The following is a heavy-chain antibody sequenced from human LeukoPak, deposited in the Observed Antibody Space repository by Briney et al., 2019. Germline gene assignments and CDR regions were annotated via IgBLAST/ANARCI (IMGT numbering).Heavy chain of an antibody. V-gene: IGHV4-34*01. J-gene: IGHJ6*02. Sequence: SETLSLTCAVYDGSFSGYYWSWIRQPPGKGLEWIGEINHSGSTNYNPSLKSRVTISVDTSKNQFSLKLSSVTAADTAVYYCARAPNYYDSSGYYYRNYYYGMDVWGQGTTVTVSS. CDR1: DGSFSGYY. D-gene: IGHD3-22*01. CDR2: INHSGST. CDR3: ARAPNYYDSSGYYYRNYYYGMDV.